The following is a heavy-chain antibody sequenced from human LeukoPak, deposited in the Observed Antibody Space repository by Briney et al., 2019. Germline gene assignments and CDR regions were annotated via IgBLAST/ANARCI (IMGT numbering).Heavy chain of an antibody. CDR1: GYTFTSYD. CDR3: AKAAEHYGSGSYRTFDY. D-gene: IGHD3-10*01. Sequence: ASVKVSCKASGYTFTSYDINWVRQATGQGLEWMGWMNPNSGNTGYAQKFQGRVTMTRNTSISTAYMELSSLRAEDTAVYYCAKAAEHYGSGSYRTFDYWGQGTLVTVSS. J-gene: IGHJ4*02. V-gene: IGHV1-8*01. CDR2: MNPNSGNT.